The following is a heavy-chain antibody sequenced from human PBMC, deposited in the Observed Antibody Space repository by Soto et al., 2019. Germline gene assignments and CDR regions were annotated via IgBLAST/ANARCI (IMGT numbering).Heavy chain of an antibody. J-gene: IGHJ4*02. D-gene: IGHD2-15*01. Sequence: EVQLVESGGGLVKPGGSLRLSCEASGFTFSSYGMNWVRQAPGRGLEWVSSISRGSSFIYYADSVKGRFTISRDNAKNPLYIQMKSLRAEDTAVYYCAGEDIAEAYIGYWGQGTLVTVSS. CDR3: AGEDIAEAYIGY. CDR2: ISRGSSFI. CDR1: GFTFSSYG. V-gene: IGHV3-21*01.